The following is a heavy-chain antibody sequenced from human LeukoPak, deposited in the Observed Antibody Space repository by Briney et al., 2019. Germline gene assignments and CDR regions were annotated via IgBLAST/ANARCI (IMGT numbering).Heavy chain of an antibody. CDR2: ISSSSSTI. J-gene: IGHJ6*02. CDR1: GFTFSSYS. V-gene: IGHV3-48*04. D-gene: IGHD4-17*01. Sequence: GGSLRLSCAASGFTFSSYSMNWVRQAPGKGLEWVSYISSSSSTIYYADSVKGRFTIPRDNAKNSLYLQMNSLRAEDTAVYYCARENGDYDYYYGMDVWGQGTTVTVSS. CDR3: ARENGDYDYYYGMDV.